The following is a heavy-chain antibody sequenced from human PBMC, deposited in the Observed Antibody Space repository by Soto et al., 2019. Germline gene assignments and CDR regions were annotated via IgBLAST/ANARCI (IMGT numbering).Heavy chain of an antibody. J-gene: IGHJ4*02. Sequence: EVQLVESGGGLVQPGGSLRLSCEASGFTFSSYWMHWVRQAPGKGLVWISRIQFDASTVNYAASVKGRFTISRDNAKNTVYLQMNSLSAEDTALYYCARGASGRFYFDYWGQGTFVTVSS. V-gene: IGHV3-74*01. CDR1: GFTFSSYW. CDR2: IQFDASTV. D-gene: IGHD3-10*01. CDR3: ARGASGRFYFDY.